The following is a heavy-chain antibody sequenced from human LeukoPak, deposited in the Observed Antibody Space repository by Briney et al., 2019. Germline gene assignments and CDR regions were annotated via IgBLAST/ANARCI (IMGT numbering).Heavy chain of an antibody. Sequence: GGSLRLSCAASGFTFSDYWMTWVRQAPGKGLEWVANINEEGSQKYYVDPVKGRFTLSRDNAWNSLSLQMNSLRAEDTAVYYCARFHSSSWHDAFDIWGQGTMVTVSS. V-gene: IGHV3-7*01. J-gene: IGHJ3*02. CDR1: GFTFSDYW. CDR3: ARFHSSSWHDAFDI. D-gene: IGHD6-13*01. CDR2: INEEGSQK.